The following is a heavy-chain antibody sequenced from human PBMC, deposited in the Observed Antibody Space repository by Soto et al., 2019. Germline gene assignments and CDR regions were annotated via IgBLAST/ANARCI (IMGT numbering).Heavy chain of an antibody. CDR2: ISGSGGST. CDR3: AKGGDFWSGYSGDYYYMDV. CDR1: GFTFSSYA. V-gene: IGHV3-23*01. J-gene: IGHJ6*03. D-gene: IGHD3-3*01. Sequence: GGSLRLSCAASGFTFSSYAMSWVRQAPGKGLEWVSAISGSGGSTYYADSVKGRFTISRDNSKNTLYLQMNSLRAEDTAVYYCAKGGDFWSGYSGDYYYMDVWGKGTTVTVSS.